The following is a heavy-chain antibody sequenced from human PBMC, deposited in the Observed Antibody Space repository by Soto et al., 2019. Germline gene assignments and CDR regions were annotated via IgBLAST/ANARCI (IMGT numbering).Heavy chain of an antibody. V-gene: IGHV1-69*13. CDR3: AMPWYYYGSGSPYGMDV. Sequence: KKMGASVKVSCKASGGTFSSYAISWVRQAPGQGLEWMGGIIPIFGTANYAQKFQGRVTITADESTSTAYMELSSLRSEDTAVYYCAMPWYYYGSGSPYGMDVWGQGTTVTSP. CDR1: GGTFSSYA. CDR2: IIPIFGTA. D-gene: IGHD3-10*01. J-gene: IGHJ6*02.